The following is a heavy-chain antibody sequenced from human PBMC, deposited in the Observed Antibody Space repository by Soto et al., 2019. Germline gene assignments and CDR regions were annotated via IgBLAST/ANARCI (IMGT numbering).Heavy chain of an antibody. CDR3: ASGHGFWSGYYEDY. J-gene: IGHJ4*02. CDR1: GFTFSSYW. D-gene: IGHD3-3*01. V-gene: IGHV3-74*01. Sequence: EVQLVESGGGLVQPGGSLRLSCAASGFTFSSYWMHWVRQAPGKGLVWVSRINSDGSSTSYADSVKGRFTISRDNAKNTLYLKMNSLRAEDTAVYYCASGHGFWSGYYEDYWGQGTLVTVSS. CDR2: INSDGSST.